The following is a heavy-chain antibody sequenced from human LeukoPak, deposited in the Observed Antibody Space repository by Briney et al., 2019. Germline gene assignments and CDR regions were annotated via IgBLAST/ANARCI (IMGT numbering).Heavy chain of an antibody. CDR1: GYSISSGYY. V-gene: IGHV4-38-2*02. D-gene: IGHD4-17*01. CDR3: ARVGITYGDYSNWFDP. Sequence: PSETLSLTCTVSGYSISSGYYWGWIRQPPGKGLEWIGEINHSGSTNYNPSLKSRVTISVDTSKNQFSLKLSSVTAADTAVYYCARVGITYGDYSNWFDPWGQGTLVTVSS. CDR2: INHSGST. J-gene: IGHJ5*02.